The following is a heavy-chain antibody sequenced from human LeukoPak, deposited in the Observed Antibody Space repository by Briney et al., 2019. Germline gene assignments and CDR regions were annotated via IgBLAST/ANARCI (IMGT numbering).Heavy chain of an antibody. D-gene: IGHD3-22*01. CDR3: ARHALDSSGYSQKYFQH. CDR1: GYSFTSYW. CDR2: IYPGDSDT. V-gene: IGHV5-51*01. Sequence: PGESLKISCKGSGYSFTSYWIGWVRQMPGKGLEWTGIIYPGDSDTRYSPSFQGQVTISADKSISTAYLQWSSLKASDTAMYYCARHALDSSGYSQKYFQHWGQGTLVTVSS. J-gene: IGHJ1*01.